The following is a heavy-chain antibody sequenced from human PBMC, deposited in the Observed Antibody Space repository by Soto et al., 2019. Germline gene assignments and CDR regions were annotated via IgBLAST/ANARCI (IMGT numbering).Heavy chain of an antibody. CDR1: GFSLTTREVG. CDR2: IYWDDDK. CDR3: GRRPQGAYFRCFDT. V-gene: IGHV2-5*02. D-gene: IGHD1-26*01. Sequence: QITLKESGPTLVKPTETLTLTCTFSGFSLTTREVGVGWIRQPPGKALEWLALIYWDDDKYYSSSLKTRLTITKDTSKNQVVLTMANMDPLDTATYYCGRRPQGAYFRCFDTWGQGTLVTV. J-gene: IGHJ5*02.